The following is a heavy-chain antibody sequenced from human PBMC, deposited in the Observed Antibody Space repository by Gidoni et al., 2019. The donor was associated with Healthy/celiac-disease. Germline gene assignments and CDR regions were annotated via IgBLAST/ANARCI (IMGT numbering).Heavy chain of an antibody. D-gene: IGHD3-22*01. V-gene: IGHV3-66*01. J-gene: IGHJ3*02. CDR2: IYSGGST. Sequence: EVQLVESGGGLVQPGGSLRLSCAASGFTVSSNYMSWVRQAPGKGLEWVSVIYSGGSTYYADSVKGRFTISRDNSKNTLYLQMNSLRAEDTAVYYCARAWNYYDSSGYWAFDIWGQGTMVTVSS. CDR1: GFTVSSNY. CDR3: ARAWNYYDSSGYWAFDI.